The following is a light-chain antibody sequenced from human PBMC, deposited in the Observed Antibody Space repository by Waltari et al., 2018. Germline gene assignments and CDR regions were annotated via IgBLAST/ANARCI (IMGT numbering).Light chain of an antibody. CDR1: EAINKW. Sequence: DTQLSQFPSTLAASVGDRVTITGRAREAINKWLAWFQQKPGKAPKVLIYDASTLQSGVPSRFSGSGSGTEFTLTIDSLQPDDFATYYCQQYNRFSPFGQGTNVEVK. J-gene: IGKJ1*01. CDR3: QQYNRFSP. V-gene: IGKV1-5*01. CDR2: DAS.